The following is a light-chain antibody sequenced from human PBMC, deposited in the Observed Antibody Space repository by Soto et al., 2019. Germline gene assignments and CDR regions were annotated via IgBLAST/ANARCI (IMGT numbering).Light chain of an antibody. V-gene: IGLV2-23*03. CDR3: CSYAGSSTFV. CDR2: EGS. Sequence: QSALTQPASVSGSPGQSITISCTGTSSDVGSYNLVSWYQQHPGKAPKLMIYEGSKRPSGVSNRFSGSKSGNTASLTISGLQAEDEAGYYCCSYAGSSTFVFGGGTKVTVL. CDR1: SSDVGSYNL. J-gene: IGLJ2*01.